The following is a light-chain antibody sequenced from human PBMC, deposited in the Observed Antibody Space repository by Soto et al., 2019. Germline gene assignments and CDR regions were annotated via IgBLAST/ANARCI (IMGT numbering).Light chain of an antibody. CDR3: QQYYSART. Sequence: VMTQSPDSLAVSLGERATINCKSSQSILNSFNNKNYLAWYQQKPGQPPKLIIFWASVRESGVPDRFSGSGSGTDFTLTISRLQAEDVAVYYCQQYYSARTFGQGTKVEIK. CDR2: WAS. CDR1: QSILNSFNNKNY. V-gene: IGKV4-1*01. J-gene: IGKJ1*01.